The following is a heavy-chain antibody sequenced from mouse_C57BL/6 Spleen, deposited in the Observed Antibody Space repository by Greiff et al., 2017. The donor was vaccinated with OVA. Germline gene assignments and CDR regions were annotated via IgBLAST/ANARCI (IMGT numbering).Heavy chain of an antibody. Sequence: VKLEESGPGLVAPSQSLSITCTVSGFSLTSYAISWVRQPPGKGLEWLGVIWTGGGTNYNSALKSRLSISKDNSKSQVFLKMNSLQTDDTARYYCARKSTMVTGGYYFDYWGQGTTLTVSS. V-gene: IGHV2-9-1*01. J-gene: IGHJ2*01. CDR1: GFSLTSYA. CDR2: IWTGGGT. D-gene: IGHD2-2*01. CDR3: ARKSTMVTGGYYFDY.